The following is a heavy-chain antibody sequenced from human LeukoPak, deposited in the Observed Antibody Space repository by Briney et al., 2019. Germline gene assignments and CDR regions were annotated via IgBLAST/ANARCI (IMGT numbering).Heavy chain of an antibody. J-gene: IGHJ4*02. CDR2: ISDIGSI. CDR3: AGHHPRNTVDF. CDR1: SGSIGDHY. Sequence: PSETLSLTCTVSSGSIGDHYWSWIRQPPGKGLEWIAYISDIGSINYNPSLKSRVTISLDTSKNQLSLKLRSVTAADTAVYYCAGHHPRNTVDFWGQGTLVTVSS. V-gene: IGHV4-59*08. D-gene: IGHD2-8*02.